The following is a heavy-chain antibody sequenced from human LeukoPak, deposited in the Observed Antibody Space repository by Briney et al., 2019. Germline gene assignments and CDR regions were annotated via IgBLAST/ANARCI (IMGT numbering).Heavy chain of an antibody. J-gene: IGHJ6*02. Sequence: PSETLSLTCTVSDFSVSGGGYYWSWIRQSPGKGLEWLGYVSFSRTTDYNPSLKSRVTISLDTSKNEFSLTLTSVTAADTAVYYCARDQPDRATNYGLDVWGQGTTVTVSS. D-gene: IGHD5-18*01. CDR2: VSFSRTT. CDR1: DFSVSGGGYY. CDR3: ARDQPDRATNYGLDV. V-gene: IGHV4-61*08.